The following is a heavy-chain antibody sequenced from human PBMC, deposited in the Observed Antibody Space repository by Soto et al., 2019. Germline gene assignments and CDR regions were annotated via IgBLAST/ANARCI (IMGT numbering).Heavy chain of an antibody. CDR2: IIPIFGTA. CDR3: ARANYDDSSGYCPKGRDPYGMDV. CDR1: VGTFSSYA. D-gene: IGHD3-22*01. V-gene: IGHV1-69*01. J-gene: IGHJ6*02. Sequence: QVQLVQSGAEVKKPGSSVKVSCKASVGTFSSYAISWVRQAHGQGLEWMGGIIPIFGTANYAQKFQARVTITADESTSKAYMELSSLRSEDTGVYYCARANYDDSSGYCPKGRDPYGMDVWGQGTTVTVSS.